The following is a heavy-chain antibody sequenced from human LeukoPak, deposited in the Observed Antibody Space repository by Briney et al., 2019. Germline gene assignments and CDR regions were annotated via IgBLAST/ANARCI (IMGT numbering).Heavy chain of an antibody. V-gene: IGHV1-2*02. CDR1: GYTLTGYY. J-gene: IGHJ4*02. CDR2: INPNSGGT. CDR3: ASARGYSGYDSLDY. Sequence: ASVTVSCKASGYTLTGYYMHWVRQAPGQGLEWMGWINPNSGGTNSAQKFQGRVTMTRDTSISTAYMELSRLRPDDTAVYYCASARGYSGYDSLDYWGQGTLVTVSS. D-gene: IGHD5-12*01.